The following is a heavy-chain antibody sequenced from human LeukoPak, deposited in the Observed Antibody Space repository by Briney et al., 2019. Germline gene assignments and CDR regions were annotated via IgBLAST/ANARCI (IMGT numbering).Heavy chain of an antibody. CDR1: GFTVSSSY. CDR3: ARAGIAVAMGFDY. Sequence: PGGSLRLSCAASGFTVSSSYMSWVRQAPGKGLEWVSVIYSGRSTYYADSVKGRFTISRDNSKNTLYLQMNSLRAEHTAVYYCARAGIAVAMGFDYWGQGTLVTVSS. D-gene: IGHD6-19*01. J-gene: IGHJ4*02. V-gene: IGHV3-53*01. CDR2: IYSGRST.